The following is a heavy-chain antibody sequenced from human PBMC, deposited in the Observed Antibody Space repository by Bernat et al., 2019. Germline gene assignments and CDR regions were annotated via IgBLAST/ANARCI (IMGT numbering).Heavy chain of an antibody. CDR1: AFSLSGYG. D-gene: IGHD6-25*01. V-gene: IGHV3-33*01. J-gene: IGHJ6*03. CDR2: LWSDESNR. Sequence: QVQLVESGGGVVQPGRSLRLSCAASAFSLSGYGMHWVRQAPGKGLEWVAILWSDESNRYYADSVRGRFTISRDTSTNTLFLQMNNLGAEDTAVYYCARHRGTGTGYMELWGKGTTVTVSS. CDR3: ARHRGTGTGYMEL.